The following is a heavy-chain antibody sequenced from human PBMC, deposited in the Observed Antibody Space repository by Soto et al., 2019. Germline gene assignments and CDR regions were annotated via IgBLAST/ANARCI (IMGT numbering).Heavy chain of an antibody. D-gene: IGHD3-16*01. V-gene: IGHV1-69*14. CDR3: ASDKDRLQLGGNYYYIMDV. CDR2: IMPIFRTP. J-gene: IGHJ6*02. Sequence: QVQLEQSGAEMKKPGSSVKVSCKASGGTFRNSAISWVRQAPGQGLEWMGGIMPIFRTPDYAQNFQGRVTXTXDKXTSTAYMELSGLRSADTAVYYCASDKDRLQLGGNYYYIMDVWGQGTTVTVSS. CDR1: GGTFRNSA.